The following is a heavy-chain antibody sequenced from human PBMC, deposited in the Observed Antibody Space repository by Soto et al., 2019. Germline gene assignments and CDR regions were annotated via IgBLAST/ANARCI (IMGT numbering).Heavy chain of an antibody. D-gene: IGHD3-3*01. J-gene: IGHJ6*02. CDR1: GFTFSNYA. CDR3: AKQPYYDFWSGYNYGMDV. CDR2: ISGGGGST. V-gene: IGHV3-23*01. Sequence: VQLLESGGGLVQPGGSLRLSCAASGFTFSNYAMSWVRQAPGEGLEWVSGISGGGGSTYYADSVKGRFTISRDNSKNTLYLQMNSLRAEDTAVYYCAKQPYYDFWSGYNYGMDVWGQGTTVTVS.